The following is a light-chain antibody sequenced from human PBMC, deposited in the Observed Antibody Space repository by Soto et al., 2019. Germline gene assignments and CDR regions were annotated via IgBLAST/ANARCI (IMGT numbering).Light chain of an antibody. CDR2: GAS. Sequence: EIVLTQSPGTLSLSPRERATLSCRASQSVSNAYLAWYQHKVGQSPRLLIYGASNRAPGIPDRFSGSGSGTYFTLTISRLEPEYFAVYYCQQYAASPRTFGQGTQVEVK. CDR1: QSVSNAY. J-gene: IGKJ1*01. CDR3: QQYAASPRT. V-gene: IGKV3-20*01.